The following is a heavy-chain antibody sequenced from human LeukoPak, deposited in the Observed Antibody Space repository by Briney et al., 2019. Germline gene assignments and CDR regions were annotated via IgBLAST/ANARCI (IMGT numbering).Heavy chain of an antibody. V-gene: IGHV3-48*03. D-gene: IGHD6-13*01. Sequence: PGGSLRLSCAASGFTFSSYEMNWVRQAPGKGLEWVSYISVSGSTIYYADSVKGRFTISRDNAKNSLYLQMNSLRAEDTAVYYCARDKGRAAAGTPFGYYYYYMDVWAKGTTVTVSS. J-gene: IGHJ6*03. CDR2: ISVSGSTI. CDR3: ARDKGRAAAGTPFGYYYYYMDV. CDR1: GFTFSSYE.